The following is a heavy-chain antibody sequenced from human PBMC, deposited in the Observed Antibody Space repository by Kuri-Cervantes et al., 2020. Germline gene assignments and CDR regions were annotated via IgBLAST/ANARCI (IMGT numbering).Heavy chain of an antibody. D-gene: IGHD6-13*01. CDR3: AKNPLAAGGWFDP. CDR1: GFTFSNYW. Sequence: GGSLRLSCAASGFTFSNYWMIWVRQAPGKGLEWVANIKRDGGLKYYADSVKGRFTISRDNAKNSLYLQMNSLRAGDTALYYCAKNPLAAGGWFDPWGQGTLVTVSS. V-gene: IGHV3-7*03. J-gene: IGHJ5*02. CDR2: IKRDGGLK.